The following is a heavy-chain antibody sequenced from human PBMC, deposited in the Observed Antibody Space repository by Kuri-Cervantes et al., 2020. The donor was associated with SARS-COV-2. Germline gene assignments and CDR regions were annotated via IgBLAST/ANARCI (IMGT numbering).Heavy chain of an antibody. Sequence: GGSLRLSCAASGFTFTSYAMTWVRQAPGKGLEWVSYISSSSSTIYYADSVKGRFTISRDNAKNSLYLQMNSLRAEDTAVYYCAKDPVYYYYYMDVWGKGTTVTVSS. CDR1: GFTFTSYA. J-gene: IGHJ6*03. CDR2: ISSSSSTI. V-gene: IGHV3-48*01. CDR3: AKDPVYYYYYMDV.